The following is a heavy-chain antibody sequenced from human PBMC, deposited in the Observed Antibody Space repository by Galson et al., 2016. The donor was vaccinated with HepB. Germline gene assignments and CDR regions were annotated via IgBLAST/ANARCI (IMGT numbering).Heavy chain of an antibody. D-gene: IGHD3-9*01. Sequence: SLRLSCAASGFTFSGFAMSWVRQAPGKGLEWVSTINHSGGSTYYAASVKGRFTISRDNSKNTLFLQMSSLRAEDTSIYYCAKETARYGILTGYYTEYYYGMDVWGQGTTVTGSS. V-gene: IGHV3-23*01. CDR1: GFTFSGFA. CDR3: AKETARYGILTGYYTEYYYGMDV. CDR2: INHSGGST. J-gene: IGHJ6*02.